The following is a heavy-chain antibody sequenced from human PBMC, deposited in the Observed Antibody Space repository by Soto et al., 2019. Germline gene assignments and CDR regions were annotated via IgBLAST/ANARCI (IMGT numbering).Heavy chain of an antibody. CDR2: INSDGSST. Sequence: EVQLVESGGGLVQPGGSLTLSCAASGFTFSNYWMHWVRQAPGKGLLWVSRINSDGSSTTYADSVKGRFTISRDNAKNKLYLEMNSLRAEDTAVYYCARRGAGFDIWGQGTMVTVSS. CDR3: ARRGAGFDI. J-gene: IGHJ3*02. CDR1: GFTFSNYW. D-gene: IGHD6-19*01. V-gene: IGHV3-74*01.